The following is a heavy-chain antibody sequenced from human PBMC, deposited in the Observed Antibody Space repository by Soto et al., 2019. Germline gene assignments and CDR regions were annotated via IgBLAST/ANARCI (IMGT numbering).Heavy chain of an antibody. CDR1: GFTFSSYS. D-gene: IGHD1-20*01. CDR2: IRSKANSYAT. CDR3: TRLGYNGNIRRYYYYMDV. Sequence: PGGSLRLSCAASGFTFSSYSMNWVRQAPGKGLEWVGRIRSKANSYATAYAASVKGRFTISRDDSKNTAYLQMNSLKTEDTAVYYCTRLGYNGNIRRYYYYMDVWGKGTTVTVSS. J-gene: IGHJ6*03. V-gene: IGHV3-73*01.